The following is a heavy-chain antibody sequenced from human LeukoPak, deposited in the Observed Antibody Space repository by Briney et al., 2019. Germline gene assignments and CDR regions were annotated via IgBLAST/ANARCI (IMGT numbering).Heavy chain of an antibody. D-gene: IGHD3-22*01. CDR3: ARATFYYHDSSGFDY. Sequence: SETLSLTCAVYGGSFSGYYWSWIRQPPGKGLEWIGEINHSGSTNYNPSLKSRVTISVDTSKNQFSLKLSSVTAADTAVYYCARATFYYHDSSGFDYWGQGTLVTVSS. CDR2: INHSGST. V-gene: IGHV4-34*01. CDR1: GGSFSGYY. J-gene: IGHJ4*02.